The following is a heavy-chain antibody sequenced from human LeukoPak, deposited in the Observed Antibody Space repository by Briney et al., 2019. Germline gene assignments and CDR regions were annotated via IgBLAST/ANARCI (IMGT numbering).Heavy chain of an antibody. CDR3: ARDRGDIVVVVAATQTGSFDY. Sequence: ASVKVSCKASGYSFTTYYLHWVRQAPGRGLEWMGWINPNSGGTSYAQKFQGRVTMTRDTSISTAYMELNRLTSDDTAVYYCARDRGDIVVVVAATQTGSFDYWGQGTLVTVSS. J-gene: IGHJ4*02. V-gene: IGHV1-2*02. CDR1: GYSFTTYY. D-gene: IGHD2-15*01. CDR2: INPNSGGT.